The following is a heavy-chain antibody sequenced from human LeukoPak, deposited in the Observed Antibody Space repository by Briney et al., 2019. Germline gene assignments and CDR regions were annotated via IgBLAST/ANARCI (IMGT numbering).Heavy chain of an antibody. J-gene: IGHJ4*02. Sequence: GGSLRLSCAASGFTSSSYAMSWVRKPPGKGLEWISGVSVSGATTNHADSVKCRFTISRYNSKNTLYLQMNSLRAEDTALYYCATGEYYFDFWGQGTLVTVSS. CDR3: ATGEYYFDF. CDR1: GFTSSSYA. V-gene: IGHV3-23*01. D-gene: IGHD3-16*01. CDR2: VSVSGATT.